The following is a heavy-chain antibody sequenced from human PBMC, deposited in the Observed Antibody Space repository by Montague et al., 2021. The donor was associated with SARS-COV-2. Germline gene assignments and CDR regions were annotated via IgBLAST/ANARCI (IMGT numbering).Heavy chain of an antibody. J-gene: IGHJ5*01. CDR2: ISATGLIT. CDR1: GFTFSSYA. V-gene: IGHV3-23*01. D-gene: IGHD6-13*01. CDR3: AKSRSSSWHDNWFDS. Sequence: SLRLSCAASGFTFSSYAMSWVRQAPGKGLEWVLDISATGLITYYADSVKGRFTISRDSSKNTLNLHMSSLRVEDTAVYYCAKSRSSSWHDNWFDSWGQGTLVTVSS.